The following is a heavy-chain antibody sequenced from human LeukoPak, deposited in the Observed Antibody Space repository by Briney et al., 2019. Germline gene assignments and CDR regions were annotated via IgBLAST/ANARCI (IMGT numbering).Heavy chain of an antibody. V-gene: IGHV4-59*08. CDR1: GGSISSYY. Sequence: PSETLSLTCTVSGGSISSYYWSWIRQPPGKGLEWIGYIYYSGSTNYNPSLKSRVTISVDTSKNQFSLKLSSVTAADTAVYYCAISYGDYGFYCGMDVWGQGTTVTVSS. J-gene: IGHJ6*02. CDR2: IYYSGST. D-gene: IGHD4-17*01. CDR3: AISYGDYGFYCGMDV.